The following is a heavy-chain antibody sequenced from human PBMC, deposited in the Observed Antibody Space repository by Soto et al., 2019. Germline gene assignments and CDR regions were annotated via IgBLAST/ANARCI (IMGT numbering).Heavy chain of an antibody. CDR2: IYYSGST. V-gene: IGHV4-59*01. CDR3: ARDSASGNYLEYFQH. Sequence: QVQLQESGPGLVKPSETLSLTCTVSGASIRSFYWSWIRQPPGKGLEWIGYIYYSGSTNYNPSLKSRVTISVDTSKNQFSLKLSSVTAADTAVYYCARDSASGNYLEYFQHWGQGTLVTVSS. D-gene: IGHD1-26*01. J-gene: IGHJ1*01. CDR1: GASIRSFY.